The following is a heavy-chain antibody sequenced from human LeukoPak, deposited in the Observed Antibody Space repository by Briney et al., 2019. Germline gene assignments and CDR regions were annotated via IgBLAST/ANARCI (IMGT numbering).Heavy chain of an antibody. V-gene: IGHV7-4-1*02. Sequence: ASVKVSCKASGYTFTTYPINWVRQAPGQGLEWMGWINTYTGDPTYAQAFIGRFVFSLDTSVSTAYLQISSLKADDTAVFYCARDGSTNWYYYYGLDVWGQGTAVTVSS. CDR3: ARDGSTNWYYYYGLDV. J-gene: IGHJ6*02. D-gene: IGHD1-1*01. CDR1: GYTFTTYP. CDR2: INTYTGDP.